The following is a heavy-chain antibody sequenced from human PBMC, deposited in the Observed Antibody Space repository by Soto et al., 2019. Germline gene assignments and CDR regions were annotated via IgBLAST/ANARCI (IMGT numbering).Heavy chain of an antibody. D-gene: IGHD2-8*01. J-gene: IGHJ5*02. CDR3: ARGGGPGRYLPKWYNWFDP. CDR1: GFTFSSYW. CDR2: INSDGSST. Sequence: EVQLVESGGGLVQPGGSLRLSCAASGFTFSSYWMHWVRQAPGKGLVWVSRINSDGSSTSYADSVKGRFTISRDNAKNTLYLKMNSPRAEDTAVYYCARGGGPGRYLPKWYNWFDPWGQGTLVTVSS. V-gene: IGHV3-74*01.